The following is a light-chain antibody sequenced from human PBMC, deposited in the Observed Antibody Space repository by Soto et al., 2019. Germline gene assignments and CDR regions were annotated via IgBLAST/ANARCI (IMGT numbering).Light chain of an antibody. J-gene: IGLJ1*01. V-gene: IGLV1-51*01. CDR2: DNN. Sequence: QSVLTQPPSVSAAPGQKVTISCSGSNSNIGNNYVSWYQQLPGTAPKLLIYDNNKRPSGIPDRFSGSKSGTSATLGITGLQTGDEADYYCGTWDSSLSAYVFGTGIKLTVL. CDR3: GTWDSSLSAYV. CDR1: NSNIGNNY.